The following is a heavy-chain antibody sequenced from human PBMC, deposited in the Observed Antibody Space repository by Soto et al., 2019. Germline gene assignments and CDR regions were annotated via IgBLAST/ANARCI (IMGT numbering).Heavy chain of an antibody. CDR2: IYYSGST. Sequence: PSEPPSPTRTVSGATISSYYWSWIRQPPGKGLEWIGYIYYSGSTNYNPSLKSRVTISVDTSNNRFSLKLSSVTAADTAVYYCARHGSYWGQGILVTGSS. CDR3: ARHGSY. V-gene: IGHV4-59*08. CDR1: GATISSYY. J-gene: IGHJ4*02.